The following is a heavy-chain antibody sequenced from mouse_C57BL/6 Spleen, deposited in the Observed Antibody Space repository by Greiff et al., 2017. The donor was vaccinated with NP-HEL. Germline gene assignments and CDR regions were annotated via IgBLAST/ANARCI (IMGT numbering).Heavy chain of an antibody. CDR1: GYAFSSSW. Sequence: LQESGPELVKPGASVKISCKASGYAFSSSWMNWVKQRPGKGLEWIGRIYPGDGDTNYNGKFKGKATLTADKSSSTAYMQLSSLTSEDSAVYFCARDSRYFDVWGTGTTVTVSS. CDR3: ARDSRYFDV. CDR2: IYPGDGDT. V-gene: IGHV1-82*01. J-gene: IGHJ1*03.